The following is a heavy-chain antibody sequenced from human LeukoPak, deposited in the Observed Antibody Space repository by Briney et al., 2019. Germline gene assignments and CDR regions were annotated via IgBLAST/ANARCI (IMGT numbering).Heavy chain of an antibody. V-gene: IGHV1-69*08. Sequence: ASVTVSFTASGGTFPKYTINWVGQAPGQGREWMGRSIPIFDRTNYARNFQGRVTITADKSTTTVYMELTSLRPDDTAVYYCSGDLNWHHDSWGQGTLVTVSS. CDR2: SIPIFDRT. D-gene: IGHD3-16*01. CDR3: SGDLNWHHDS. J-gene: IGHJ5*02. CDR1: GGTFPKYT.